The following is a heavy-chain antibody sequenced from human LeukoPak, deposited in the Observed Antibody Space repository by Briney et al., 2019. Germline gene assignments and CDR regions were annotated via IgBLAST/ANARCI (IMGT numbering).Heavy chain of an antibody. D-gene: IGHD1-26*01. CDR2: IKQDGSEK. CDR1: GFTFSSYW. J-gene: IGHJ6*03. Sequence: GGSPRLSCAASGFTFSSYWMSWVRQAPGKGLEWVANIKQDGSEKYYVDSVKGRFTISRDNAKNSLYLQMNSLRAEDTAVYYCARVEYSGRYWGYYYYYMDVWGKGTTVTVSS. V-gene: IGHV3-7*01. CDR3: ARVEYSGRYWGYYYYYMDV.